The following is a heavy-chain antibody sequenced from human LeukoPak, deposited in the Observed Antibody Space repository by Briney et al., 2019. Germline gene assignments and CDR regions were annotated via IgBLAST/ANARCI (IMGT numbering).Heavy chain of an antibody. CDR1: GFTFSSYG. CDR2: ISGSGGST. Sequence: GGTLRLSCAASGFTFSSYGMSWVRQAPGKGLEWVSAISGSGGSTYYADSVKGRFTISRDNSKNTLYLQMNSLRAEDTAVYYCARRHVEYSSSSDPYYFDYWGQGTLVTVSS. D-gene: IGHD6-6*01. V-gene: IGHV3-23*01. J-gene: IGHJ4*02. CDR3: ARRHVEYSSSSDPYYFDY.